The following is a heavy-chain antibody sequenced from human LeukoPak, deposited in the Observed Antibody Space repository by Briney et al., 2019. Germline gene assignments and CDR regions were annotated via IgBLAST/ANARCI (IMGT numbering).Heavy chain of an antibody. CDR2: ISRNSGSI. CDR3: ARTGDSYGMDV. CDR1: GFTFDDYA. Sequence: AGGSLRLSCAASGFTFDDYAMHWVRQAPGKGLEWVSGISRNSGSIGYADSVKGRFTISRDNAKNSLYLQMNSLRAEDTAVYYCARTGDSYGMDVWGQGTTVTVSS. J-gene: IGHJ6*02. D-gene: IGHD7-27*01. V-gene: IGHV3-9*01.